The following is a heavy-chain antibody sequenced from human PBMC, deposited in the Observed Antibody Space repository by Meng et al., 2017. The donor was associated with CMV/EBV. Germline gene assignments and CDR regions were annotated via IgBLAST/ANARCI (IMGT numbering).Heavy chain of an antibody. D-gene: IGHD3-16*01. CDR3: ARVGVPYYYYGMDV. Sequence: GESLKISCAASGFTFSSYSMNWVRQAPGKGLEWVSSISSSSSYIYYADSVKGRFTISRDNDKNSLYLQMNSLRAEDTAVYYCARVGVPYYYYGMDVWGQGTTVTVSS. CDR2: ISSSSSYI. J-gene: IGHJ6*02. CDR1: GFTFSSYS. V-gene: IGHV3-21*01.